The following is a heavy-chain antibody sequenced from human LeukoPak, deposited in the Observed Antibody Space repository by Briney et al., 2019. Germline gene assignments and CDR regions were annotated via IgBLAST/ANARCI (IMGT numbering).Heavy chain of an antibody. Sequence: GGSLRLSCAASGSTFSNYAMNWVRQAPGRGLEWVSAISGSGGSTYYADSVKGRFTISRDNSKNTLYLQMNSLRAEDTAVYYCAKDLAGSGSYSFDYWGQGTLVTVSS. CDR1: GSTFSNYA. CDR3: AKDLAGSGSYSFDY. D-gene: IGHD1-26*01. J-gene: IGHJ4*02. V-gene: IGHV3-23*01. CDR2: ISGSGGST.